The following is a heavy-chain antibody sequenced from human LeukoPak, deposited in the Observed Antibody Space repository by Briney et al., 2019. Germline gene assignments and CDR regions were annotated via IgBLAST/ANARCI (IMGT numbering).Heavy chain of an antibody. V-gene: IGHV1-69*13. Sequence: SVKVSCKASGGTFSSYAISWVRQAPGQGLGWMGGIIPIFGTADYAQKFQGRVTITADESTSTAYMELSSLRSEDTAVYYCARARLLWFGELRGAFDIWGQGTMVTVSS. D-gene: IGHD3-10*01. CDR3: ARARLLWFGELRGAFDI. CDR1: GGTFSSYA. CDR2: IIPIFGTA. J-gene: IGHJ3*02.